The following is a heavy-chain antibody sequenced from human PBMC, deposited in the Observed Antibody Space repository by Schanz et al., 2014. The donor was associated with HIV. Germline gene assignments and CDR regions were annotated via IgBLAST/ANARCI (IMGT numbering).Heavy chain of an antibody. D-gene: IGHD3-22*01. J-gene: IGHJ5*02. CDR1: GFPFNSYG. CDR2: IWYDGTTK. V-gene: IGHV3-33*06. CDR3: AKPEYDSRGNSQSHFDP. Sequence: QVQLVESGGGVVQPGRSLKLSCVASGFPFNSYGMHWVRQAPGKGLEWVAVIWYDGTTKYYGDSVKGRFTISRDNSKNTLYLQMTTLRTEDTAVYYCAKPEYDSRGNSQSHFDPWGQGTLVTVSS.